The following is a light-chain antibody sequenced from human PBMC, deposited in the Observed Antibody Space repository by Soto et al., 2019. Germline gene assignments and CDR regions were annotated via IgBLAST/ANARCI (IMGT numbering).Light chain of an antibody. J-gene: IGKJ1*01. Sequence: EIVLTQSPGTLSLSPGERATLSCRASQSVSSSYLAWYQQKPGQAPRLLIYGASSRATGIPDRFSGSGSGTEFTLTITGLEPADFAVYYCQPYCNSPGTFGQRTQVAIK. V-gene: IGKV3-20*01. CDR1: QSVSSSY. CDR2: GAS. CDR3: QPYCNSPGT.